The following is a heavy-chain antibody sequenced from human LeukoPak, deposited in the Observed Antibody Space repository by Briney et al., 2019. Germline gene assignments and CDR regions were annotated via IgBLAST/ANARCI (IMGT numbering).Heavy chain of an antibody. CDR2: ISYDDTNK. CDR1: GFTFTKYA. D-gene: IGHD2-2*01. J-gene: IGHJ4*02. Sequence: GGSLRLSCVASGFTFTKYAMDWVRQAPGKGLEWVAGISYDDTNKAYSDSVKGRFTVSRDTSNNTLYLQMNSLRAEDTGVYYCARDCSSATCYAAFDYWGQGTLVTVSS. CDR3: ARDCSSATCYAAFDY. V-gene: IGHV3-30-3*01.